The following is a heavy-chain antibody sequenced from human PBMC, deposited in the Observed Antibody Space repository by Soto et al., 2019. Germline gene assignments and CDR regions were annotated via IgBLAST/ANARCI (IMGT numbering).Heavy chain of an antibody. V-gene: IGHV3-23*01. Sequence: EVQLLESGGGLVQPGGSLRLSCAASGFTFSSYAMSWVRQAPGKGLEWVSAISGSGGSTYYADSVKGRFTISRDNSKNTLYLQMNSLRAEDTAVYYCAKDKKETLLWFGDYGMDVWGQGTTVTVSS. J-gene: IGHJ6*02. D-gene: IGHD3-10*01. CDR3: AKDKKETLLWFGDYGMDV. CDR2: ISGSGGST. CDR1: GFTFSSYA.